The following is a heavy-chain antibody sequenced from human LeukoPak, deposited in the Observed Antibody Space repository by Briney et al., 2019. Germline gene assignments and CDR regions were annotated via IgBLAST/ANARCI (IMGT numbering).Heavy chain of an antibody. CDR1: GGSVSSGSYY. V-gene: IGHV4-61*01. J-gene: IGHJ4*02. Sequence: SETLSLACTVSGGSVSSGSYYWSWIRQPPGKGLEWIGYIYYSGSTNYSPSLKSRVTISVDTSKNQFSLKLSSVTAADTAVYYCARGEPIENFDYWGQGTLVTVSS. D-gene: IGHD1-14*01. CDR2: IYYSGST. CDR3: ARGEPIENFDY.